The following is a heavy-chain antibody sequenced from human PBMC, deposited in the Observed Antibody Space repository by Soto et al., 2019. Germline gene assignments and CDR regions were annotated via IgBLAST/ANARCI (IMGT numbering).Heavy chain of an antibody. Sequence: EVQLLESGGGLIQPGGSLRLSCAPSGFIFSSYTMGWVRQAPGKGLEWVSSISGRGDSTYYADSVKGRFTTSGDSSKTIVYLQMNSLRPDDTAVYYCASWHLQEHAYDVWGQGTTVTVSS. CDR3: ASWHLQEHAYDV. J-gene: IGHJ3*01. V-gene: IGHV3-23*01. CDR2: ISGRGDST. CDR1: GFIFSSYT. D-gene: IGHD4-4*01.